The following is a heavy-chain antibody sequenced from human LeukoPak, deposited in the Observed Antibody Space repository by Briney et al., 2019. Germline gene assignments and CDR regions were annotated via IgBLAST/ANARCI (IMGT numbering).Heavy chain of an antibody. Sequence: PSETLSLTCTVSGGSISSGGYYWSWIRQHPGKGLEWIGYIYYSGSTHYNPSLKSLVTISVDTSKNQFSLKLSSVTAADTAVYYCARAEVAATPFDPWGQGTLVTVSS. V-gene: IGHV4-31*01. CDR2: IYYSGST. CDR1: GGSISSGGYY. J-gene: IGHJ5*02. D-gene: IGHD2-15*01. CDR3: ARAEVAATPFDP.